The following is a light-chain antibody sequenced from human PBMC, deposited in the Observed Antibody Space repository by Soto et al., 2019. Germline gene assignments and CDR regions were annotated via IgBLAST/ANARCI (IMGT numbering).Light chain of an antibody. V-gene: IGLV2-14*01. CDR1: MRDIGAYNL. J-gene: IGLJ2*01. CDR2: EVR. Sequence: QSVLTQPASVSGSPGQSITIFCAGTMRDIGAYNLVSWYQQHPGRAPQLIIYEVRNRPSGSSFRFSGSKSGNTASLTISGLQAEDEADYYCPSFTSRSSLIFGGGTKLTVL. CDR3: PSFTSRSSLI.